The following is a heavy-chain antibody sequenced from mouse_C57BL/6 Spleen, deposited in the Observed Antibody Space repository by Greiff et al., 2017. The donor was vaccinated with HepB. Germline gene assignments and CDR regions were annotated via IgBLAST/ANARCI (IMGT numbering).Heavy chain of an antibody. V-gene: IGHV1-26*01. J-gene: IGHJ2*01. Sequence: EVQLQQSGPELVKPGASVKISCKASGYTFTDYYMNWVKQSHGKSLEWIGDINPNNGGTSYNQKFKGKATLTVDKSYSTAYMELRSLTSEDTGGKDSARRYYGSSQYYFDYWGQGTTLTVSS. CDR1: GYTFTDYY. CDR2: INPNNGGT. D-gene: IGHD1-1*01. CDR3: ARRYYGSSQYYFDY.